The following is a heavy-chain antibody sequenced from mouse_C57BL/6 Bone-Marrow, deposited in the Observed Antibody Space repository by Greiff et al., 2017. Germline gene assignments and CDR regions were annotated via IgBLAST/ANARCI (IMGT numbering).Heavy chain of an antibody. CDR1: GFNIKDYY. CDR2: FDPEDGET. Sequence: EVQLQESGAELVKPGASVKLSCTASGFNIKDYYMYWVKQRTEQGLEWIGRFDPEDGETKYAPKFQGKATITADTSSNTAYLQLSSLTSKDTAVYFCARRDGHYDFDYWGRGTTLPVSS. CDR3: ARRDGHYDFDY. V-gene: IGHV14-2*01. J-gene: IGHJ2*01. D-gene: IGHD2-3*01.